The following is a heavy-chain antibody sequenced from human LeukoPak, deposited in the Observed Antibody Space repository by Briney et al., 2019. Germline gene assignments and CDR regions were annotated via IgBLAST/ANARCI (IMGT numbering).Heavy chain of an antibody. Sequence: ASVKVSCKASGYTFTSFGFTWVRQAPGQGLEWMGWISAHNGNTDYAQKLRGRVTLTTDTSTSTAYMELRSLRSDDTAVYYCARRSDYGDYWGQGTLVTVSS. D-gene: IGHD3-3*01. CDR1: GYTFTSFG. CDR3: ARRSDYGDY. J-gene: IGHJ4*02. V-gene: IGHV1-18*01. CDR2: ISAHNGNT.